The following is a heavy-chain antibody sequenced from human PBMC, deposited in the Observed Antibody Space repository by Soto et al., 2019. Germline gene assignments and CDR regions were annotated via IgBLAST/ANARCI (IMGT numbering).Heavy chain of an antibody. V-gene: IGHV3-7*01. CDR3: ARAPDYWYFDL. J-gene: IGHJ2*01. CDR1: RFTFSSYW. Sequence: PGGSLRLSCAASRFTFSSYWMSWVRQAPGKGLEWVANIKQDGSEKYYVDSVKGRFTISRDNAKNSLYLQMNSLRAEDTAVYYCARAPDYWYFDLWGRGTLVTVSP. CDR2: IKQDGSEK.